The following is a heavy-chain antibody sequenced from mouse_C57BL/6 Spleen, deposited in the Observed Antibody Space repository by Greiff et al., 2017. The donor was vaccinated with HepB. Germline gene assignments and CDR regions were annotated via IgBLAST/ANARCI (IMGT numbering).Heavy chain of an antibody. V-gene: IGHV1-76*01. CDR3: ARYSNYGGFDY. D-gene: IGHD2-5*01. CDR2: IYPGSGNT. Sequence: QVQLQQSGAELVRPGASVKLSCKASGYTFTDYYINWVKQRPGQGLEWIARIYPGSGNTYYNEKFKGKATLTAEKSSSTAYMQLSSLTSEDSAVYFCARYSNYGGFDYWGQGTTLTVSS. J-gene: IGHJ2*01. CDR1: GYTFTDYY.